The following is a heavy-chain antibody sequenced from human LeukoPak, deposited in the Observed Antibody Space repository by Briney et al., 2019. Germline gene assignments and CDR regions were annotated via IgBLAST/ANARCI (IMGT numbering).Heavy chain of an antibody. Sequence: PGGSLRLSCAASGFTFSSYEMNWVRQAPGKGLEWVSYISSSGSTIYYADSVKGRFTISRDNAKNTLYLQMNSLRAEDTAVYYCAKLKGQSGNYGDSLHRSRFPFDIWGQGTMVTVSS. CDR2: ISSSGSTI. CDR1: GFTFSSYE. CDR3: AKLKGQSGNYGDSLHRSRFPFDI. J-gene: IGHJ3*02. V-gene: IGHV3-48*03. D-gene: IGHD1-26*01.